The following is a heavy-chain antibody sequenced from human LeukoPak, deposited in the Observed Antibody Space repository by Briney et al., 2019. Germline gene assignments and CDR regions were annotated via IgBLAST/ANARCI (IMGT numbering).Heavy chain of an antibody. CDR1: GYSISSGYY. J-gene: IGHJ4*02. CDR3: ARVRYNYGDSDY. D-gene: IGHD5-18*01. CDR2: IYHNGNT. Sequence: SETLSLTCAVSGYSISSGYYWGWIRQPPGKGLEWIGTIYHNGNTYYNPSLKSRVTISVDTSKNQFILKLSSVTAADTAVYYCARVRYNYGDSDYWGQGTLVTVSS. V-gene: IGHV4-38-2*01.